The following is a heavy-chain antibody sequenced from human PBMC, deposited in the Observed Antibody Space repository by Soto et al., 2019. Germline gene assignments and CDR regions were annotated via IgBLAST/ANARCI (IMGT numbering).Heavy chain of an antibody. CDR2: INSDGSST. CDR3: ARDFEY. V-gene: IGHV3-74*01. CDR1: GFSFSTFW. Sequence: EVQLVESGGGLVQPGGSLRISCEASGFSFSTFWMHWVRQAPGKGLVWVSRINSDGSSTYYADSVKGRVTISRDNAKNTLYLQLNSLRPEDTAVYYCARDFEYWGQGTLVTVSS. J-gene: IGHJ4*02.